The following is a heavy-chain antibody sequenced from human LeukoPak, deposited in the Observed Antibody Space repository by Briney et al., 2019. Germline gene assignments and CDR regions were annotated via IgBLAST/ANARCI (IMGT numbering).Heavy chain of an antibody. V-gene: IGHV3-15*01. CDR3: TFYLLWFGELLSY. Sequence: GGSLRPSCAASGFTFSNAWMSWVRQAPGKGLEWVGRIKSKTDGGTTDCAAPVKGRFTISRDDSKNTLYLQMNSLKTEDTAVYYCTFYLLWFGELLSYWGQGTLVTVSS. CDR2: IKSKTDGGTT. CDR1: GFTFSNAW. D-gene: IGHD3-10*01. J-gene: IGHJ4*02.